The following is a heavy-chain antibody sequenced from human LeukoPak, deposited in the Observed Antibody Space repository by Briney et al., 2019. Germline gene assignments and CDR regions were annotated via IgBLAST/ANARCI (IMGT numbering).Heavy chain of an antibody. CDR1: GGSISGSGYF. V-gene: IGHV4-39*01. CDR2: IYYSGST. Sequence: SETLSLTCTVSGGSISGSGYFWGWIRQPPGTGLEWIGSIYYSGSTYYNPSLKGRVTISVDTSKNQFSLKLSSVTAADTAVYYCARAGGFFSPFGYWGQGTLVTVSS. D-gene: IGHD3-3*01. J-gene: IGHJ4*02. CDR3: ARAGGFFSPFGY.